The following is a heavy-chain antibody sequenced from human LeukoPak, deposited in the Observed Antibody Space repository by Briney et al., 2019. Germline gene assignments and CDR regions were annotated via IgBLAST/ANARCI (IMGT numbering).Heavy chain of an antibody. CDR3: ARDRFSGYYTHSHDAFDI. J-gene: IGHJ3*02. CDR2: IYHSGST. CDR1: GGSISSSNW. V-gene: IGHV4-4*02. D-gene: IGHD3-3*01. Sequence: SETLSLTCAVSGGSISSSNWWSWVRQPPGKGLEWIGEIYHSGSTNYNPSLKSRVTISVDTSKNQFSLKLSSVTAADTAVYYCARDRFSGYYTHSHDAFDIWGQGTMVTVSS.